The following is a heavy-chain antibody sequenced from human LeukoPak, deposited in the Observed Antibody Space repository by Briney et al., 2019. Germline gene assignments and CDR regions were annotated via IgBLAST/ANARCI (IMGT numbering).Heavy chain of an antibody. CDR2: IIPILGIA. CDR3: ARVTEWELLRFDY. D-gene: IGHD1-26*01. V-gene: IGHV1-69*04. CDR1: GYTFTSYG. Sequence: SVKVSCKASGYTFTSYGISWVRQAPGQGLEWMGRIIPILGIANYAQKFQGRVTITADKSTSTAYMELSSLRSEDTAVYYCARVTEWELLRFDYWVQGTLVTVSS. J-gene: IGHJ4*02.